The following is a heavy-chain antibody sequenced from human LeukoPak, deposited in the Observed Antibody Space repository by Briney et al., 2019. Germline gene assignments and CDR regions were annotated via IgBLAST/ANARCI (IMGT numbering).Heavy chain of an antibody. CDR1: GGSISSHY. Sequence: KPSETLPLTCTVSGGSISSHYWSWIRQPPGKGLEWIGYIYYSGSTNYNPSLKSRVTISVDTSKNQFSLKLSSVTAADTAVYYCARDVYDSSGGEAFDIWGQGTMVTVSS. CDR2: IYYSGST. D-gene: IGHD3-22*01. J-gene: IGHJ3*02. CDR3: ARDVYDSSGGEAFDI. V-gene: IGHV4-59*11.